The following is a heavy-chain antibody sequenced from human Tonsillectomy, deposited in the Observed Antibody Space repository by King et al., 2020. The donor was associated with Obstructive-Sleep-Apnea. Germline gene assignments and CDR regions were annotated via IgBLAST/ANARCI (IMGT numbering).Heavy chain of an antibody. D-gene: IGHD2-21*02. CDR1: GSRFSSSG. J-gene: IGHJ6*02. Sequence: VPLVASGAALPRPGASVKVSCPPSGSRFSSSGLAWVRPAPGQGFEWLGWVPDYSGYTHSAPHFPGRVTLPTDPSTRTAYMQLRSLRSDDSAVYYCARFGFCARDCYSHVFSYYGLDVWGQGTTVTGS. CDR3: ARFGFCARDCYSHVFSYYGLDV. V-gene: IGHV1-18*01. CDR2: VPDYSGYT.